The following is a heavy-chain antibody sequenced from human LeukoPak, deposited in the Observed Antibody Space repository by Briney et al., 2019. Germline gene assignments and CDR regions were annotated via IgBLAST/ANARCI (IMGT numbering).Heavy chain of an antibody. Sequence: PGGSLRLSCEASGFTFSHYGIHWVRQTPGKGLECVAAISSDGVEKHYADSVKGRFTISRDNSKSTLYLQMNSLRAEDTALYYCAREGHYDILTGYSPVEYYFYYMDVWGKGTTVTVSS. CDR2: ISSDGVEK. CDR3: AREGHYDILTGYSPVEYYFYYMDV. V-gene: IGHV3-30*04. CDR1: GFTFSHYG. D-gene: IGHD3-9*01. J-gene: IGHJ6*03.